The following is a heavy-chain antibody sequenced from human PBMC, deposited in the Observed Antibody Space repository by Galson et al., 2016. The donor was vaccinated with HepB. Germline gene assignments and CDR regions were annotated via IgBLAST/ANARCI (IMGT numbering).Heavy chain of an antibody. Sequence: SLRLSCAASGFTFSNFTMHWVRQAPGKGLEWVAVISYDGGDKQYADSVKGQFTVSRDNSKNTLFLQMNSLRVEDTAVYYCAKLDCGRDCPRDDWGQGTLVTVSS. J-gene: IGHJ4*02. V-gene: IGHV3-30-3*02. D-gene: IGHD2-21*02. CDR3: AKLDCGRDCPRDD. CDR1: GFTFSNFT. CDR2: ISYDGGDK.